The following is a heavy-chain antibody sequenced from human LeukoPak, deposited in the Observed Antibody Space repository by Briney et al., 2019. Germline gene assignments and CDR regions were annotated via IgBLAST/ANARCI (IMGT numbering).Heavy chain of an antibody. CDR2: ISAYNGNT. D-gene: IGHD1-26*01. J-gene: IGHJ4*02. V-gene: IGHV1-18*01. CDR3: ARDTPNLDGWELGDY. CDR1: GYTFTSYG. Sequence: GASVKVSCKASGYTFTSYGISWVRQAPGQGLEWMGWISAYNGNTNYAQKLQGRVTMTTDTSTSTAYMELRSLRSDDTAVYYCARDTPNLDGWELGDYWGQGTLVTVSS.